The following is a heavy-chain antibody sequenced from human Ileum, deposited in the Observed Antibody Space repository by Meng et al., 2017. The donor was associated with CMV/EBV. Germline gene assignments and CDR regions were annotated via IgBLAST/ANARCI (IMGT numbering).Heavy chain of an antibody. CDR3: AADISTAWFYY. CDR1: GASLFSCLHF. D-gene: IGHD2-2*01. Sequence: WGPTLVTPSGTLSLPCPVYGASLFSCLHFCGWIRPAPSQVLQWIATVHYTETTHYNPSIRSRITISVDTAKNQISLKVSSLTAADTAIYYCAADISTAWFYYWGQGSLVTVSS. CDR2: VHYTETT. V-gene: IGHV4-39*07. J-gene: IGHJ4*02.